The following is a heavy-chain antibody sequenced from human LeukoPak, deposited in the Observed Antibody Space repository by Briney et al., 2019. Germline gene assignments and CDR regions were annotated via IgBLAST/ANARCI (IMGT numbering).Heavy chain of an antibody. CDR2: TYYRSKWYN. V-gene: IGHV6-1*01. CDR1: VDSVSSNIAA. CDR3: ARAIDDSSGDAFDI. J-gene: IGHJ3*02. Sequence: SQTLSLTRAISVDSVSSNIAAWNCITHSPSRGLECLGSTYYRSKWYNDYAVSVKSRITINPDTSKNQFSLQLNSVTPEDTAVYYCARAIDDSSGDAFDIWGQGTMVTVSS. D-gene: IGHD3-22*01.